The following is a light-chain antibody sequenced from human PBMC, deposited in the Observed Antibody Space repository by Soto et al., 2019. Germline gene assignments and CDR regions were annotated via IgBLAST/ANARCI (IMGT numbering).Light chain of an antibody. CDR2: SAS. V-gene: IGKV3-20*01. CDR1: QNLGTLY. Sequence: EIVMTQSACTLSWSPGERGTLSCRASQNLGTLYLAWFQQKSGQAPRLLIYSASRRATGIPDRFTGSGYGTDFNLTINRVEPEDFAVYFCQQYAGSPRTFGQGTKVDIK. J-gene: IGKJ1*01. CDR3: QQYAGSPRT.